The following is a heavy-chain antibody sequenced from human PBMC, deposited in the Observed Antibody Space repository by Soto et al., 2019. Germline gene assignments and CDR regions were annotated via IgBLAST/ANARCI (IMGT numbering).Heavy chain of an antibody. Sequence: GGSLRLSCAASGFTFSSYAMSWVRQAPGKGLEWVSAISGSGGSTYYADSVKGRFTTSRDNSKNTLYLQMNSLRAEDTAVYYCAKDQQQWLAQNRFDPWGQGTLVTVSS. CDR1: GFTFSSYA. J-gene: IGHJ5*02. CDR3: AKDQQQWLAQNRFDP. V-gene: IGHV3-23*01. D-gene: IGHD6-19*01. CDR2: ISGSGGST.